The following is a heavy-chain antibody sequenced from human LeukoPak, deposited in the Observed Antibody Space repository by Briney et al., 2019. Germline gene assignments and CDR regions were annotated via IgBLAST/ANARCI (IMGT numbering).Heavy chain of an antibody. CDR2: ISSSSSYI. Sequence: PGGSLRLSCAASGFTFSSYSMNWVRQAPGKGLEWVSSISSSSSYIYYADSVKGRFTISRDNAKNSLYLQMNSLRAEDTAVYYCARDNSPIFGVVTYAFDIWGQGTVVTVSS. CDR1: GFTFSSYS. D-gene: IGHD3-3*01. J-gene: IGHJ3*02. V-gene: IGHV3-21*01. CDR3: ARDNSPIFGVVTYAFDI.